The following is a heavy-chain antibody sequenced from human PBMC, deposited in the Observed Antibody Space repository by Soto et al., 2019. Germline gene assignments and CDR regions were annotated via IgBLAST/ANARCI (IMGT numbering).Heavy chain of an antibody. CDR1: SGSISSSNW. J-gene: IGHJ3*02. D-gene: IGHD2-2*01. CDR2: IYDSGST. V-gene: IGHV4-4*02. CDR3: ARVGLSGACSNAFDI. Sequence: QVQLQESGPGLVKPSGTLSLTCAVSSGSISSSNWWSWVRQPPGKGLEWIGEIYDSGSTNHNPSLQSRVTISVDKSKTQFALKLSSVTAADTAVYYCARVGLSGACSNAFDIWGQGTMVTVSS.